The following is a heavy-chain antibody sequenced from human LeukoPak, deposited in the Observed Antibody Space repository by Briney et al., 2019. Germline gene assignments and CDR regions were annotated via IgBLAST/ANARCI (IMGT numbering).Heavy chain of an antibody. V-gene: IGHV1-8*01. CDR3: ARYYYDGFYLFP. J-gene: IGHJ5*02. D-gene: IGHD3-22*01. CDR1: GYTFTSYD. Sequence: ASVKVSCKASGYTFTSYDINWVRQATGQGLEWMGWMNPNSGNTGYAQKFQGRVTMTRNTSISTAYMELSSLRSEDTAVYYCARYYYDGFYLFPWGQGTLVTVSS. CDR2: MNPNSGNT.